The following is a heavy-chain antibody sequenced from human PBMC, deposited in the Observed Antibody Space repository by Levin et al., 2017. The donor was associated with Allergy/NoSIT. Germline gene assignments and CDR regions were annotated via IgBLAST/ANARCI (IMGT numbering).Heavy chain of an antibody. CDR1: GFTLSRYW. CDR3: ARDWGFATSPESGFDF. J-gene: IGHJ4*02. CDR2: INSDGSSR. Sequence: GGSLRLSCAASGFTLSRYWMHWVRQAPGKGLEWVSRINSDGSSRDYADFVKGRFTISRDNAKNTLYLQMNSLRAEDTAIYYCARDWGFATSPESGFDFWGQGTLVTVSS. D-gene: IGHD3-16*01. V-gene: IGHV3-74*01.